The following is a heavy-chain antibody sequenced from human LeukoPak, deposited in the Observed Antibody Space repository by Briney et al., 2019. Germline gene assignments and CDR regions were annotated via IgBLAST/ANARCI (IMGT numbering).Heavy chain of an antibody. CDR2: IYTSGST. D-gene: IGHD6-13*01. Sequence: SETLSLTCTVSGGSISSYYWSWIRQPAGKGLEWIGRIYTSGSTNYNPSLKSRVTRSVDTSKNQFSLKLSSVTAADTAVYYCARDRAAAGPTIYYYYGMDVWGQGTTVTVSS. J-gene: IGHJ6*02. CDR3: ARDRAAAGPTIYYYYGMDV. CDR1: GGSISSYY. V-gene: IGHV4-4*07.